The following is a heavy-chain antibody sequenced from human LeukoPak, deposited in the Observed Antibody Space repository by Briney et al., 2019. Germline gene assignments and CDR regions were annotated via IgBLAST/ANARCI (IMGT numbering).Heavy chain of an antibody. Sequence: GGSLRLSCAASEFTFSTYAMSWVRQAPGKGLEWVSAISGSGGSTFYADSVKGRFSISRDNSKNTLYLQMNSLRAEDTAVYYCAKDGGRLPYYGMDVWGQGTTVTVSS. CDR3: AKDGGRLPYYGMDV. J-gene: IGHJ6*02. V-gene: IGHV3-23*01. CDR2: ISGSGGST. D-gene: IGHD6-19*01. CDR1: EFTFSTYA.